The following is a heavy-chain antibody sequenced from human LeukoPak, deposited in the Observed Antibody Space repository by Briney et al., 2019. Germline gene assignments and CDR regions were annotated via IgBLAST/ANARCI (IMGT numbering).Heavy chain of an antibody. D-gene: IGHD6-19*01. CDR3: ARGRGSGHKENWFDP. J-gene: IGHJ5*02. CDR2: MNPNCGNT. Sequence: ASVKVSCKASGYTFTTYDINWVRQATGQGLEWMGWMNPNCGNTGYTQKFQGRVTMTSNTSISTAYMELSSLRSEDTAVYYCARGRGSGHKENWFDPWGQGTLVTVSS. CDR1: GYTFTTYD. V-gene: IGHV1-8*01.